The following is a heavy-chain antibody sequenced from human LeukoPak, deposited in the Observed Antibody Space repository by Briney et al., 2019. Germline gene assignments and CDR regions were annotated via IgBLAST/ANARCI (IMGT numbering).Heavy chain of an antibody. D-gene: IGHD6-19*01. CDR3: AKGIAVAGTHIPYYYYYYGMDV. J-gene: IGHJ6*02. Sequence: GGSLRLFCAASGFTFSSYAMSWVRQAPGKGLEWVSAISGSGGSTYYADSVKGRFTISRDNSKNTLYLQMNSLRAEDTAVYYRAKGIAVAGTHIPYYYYYYGMDVWGQGTTVTVSS. V-gene: IGHV3-23*01. CDR1: GFTFSSYA. CDR2: ISGSGGST.